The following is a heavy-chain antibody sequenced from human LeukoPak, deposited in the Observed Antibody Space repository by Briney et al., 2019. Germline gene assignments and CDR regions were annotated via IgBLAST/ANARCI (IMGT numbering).Heavy chain of an antibody. CDR3: AKWTVVVVNPDSTADY. D-gene: IGHD3-22*01. Sequence: LSLTCTVSGGSISSGSYYWSWVRQAPGKGLEWVSAISGSGGSTYYADSVKGRFTISRDNSKNTLYLQMNSLRVEDTAVYYCAKWTVVVVNPDSTADYWGQGTLVTVSS. CDR2: ISGSGGST. V-gene: IGHV3-23*01. CDR1: GGSISSGSYY. J-gene: IGHJ4*02.